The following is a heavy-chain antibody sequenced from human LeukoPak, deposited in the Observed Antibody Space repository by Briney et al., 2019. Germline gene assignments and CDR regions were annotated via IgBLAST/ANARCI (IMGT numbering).Heavy chain of an antibody. Sequence: SETLSLTCAVYGGSFSGYYWSWIRQPPGKGLECIGEINHSGSTNYNPSLKSRVTISVDTSKNQFSLKLSSVTAADTAVYYCARGSRGYYDFWSGYYTYYFDYWGQGTLVTVSS. CDR1: GGSFSGYY. CDR3: ARGSRGYYDFWSGYYTYYFDY. V-gene: IGHV4-34*01. J-gene: IGHJ4*02. D-gene: IGHD3-3*01. CDR2: INHSGST.